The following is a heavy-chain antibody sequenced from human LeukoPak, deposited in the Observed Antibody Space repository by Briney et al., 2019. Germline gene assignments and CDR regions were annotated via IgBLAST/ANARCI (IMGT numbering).Heavy chain of an antibody. V-gene: IGHV3-23*01. CDR3: AKGQELDDGVFDS. Sequence: GGSLRLSCTASGFTFSSLAMTWVRQAPGKGLEWVSTIRSNGDTTYNADSVKGRFTISRDNSKNTLYLELNGLRVEDTATFYCAKGQELDDGVFDSWGQGTMVTVSS. D-gene: IGHD1-1*01. J-gene: IGHJ4*02. CDR2: IRSNGDTT. CDR1: GFTFSSLA.